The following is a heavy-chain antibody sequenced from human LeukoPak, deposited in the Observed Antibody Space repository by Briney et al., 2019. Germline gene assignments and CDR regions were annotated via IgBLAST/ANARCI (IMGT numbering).Heavy chain of an antibody. Sequence: GGSLRLSCAASGFTFSRFWMHWVRQAPGKGLVWVSRIYSDGSSTSYADSVKGRFTISRDNAKNSLYLQMNSLRAEDTAVYYCARVKRLVVAAPFDYWGQGTLVTVSS. CDR2: IYSDGSST. J-gene: IGHJ4*02. V-gene: IGHV3-74*01. D-gene: IGHD2-15*01. CDR1: GFTFSRFW. CDR3: ARVKRLVVAAPFDY.